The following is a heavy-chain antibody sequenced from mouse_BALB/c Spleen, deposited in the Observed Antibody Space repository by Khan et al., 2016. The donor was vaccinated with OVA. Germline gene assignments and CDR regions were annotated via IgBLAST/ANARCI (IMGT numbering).Heavy chain of an antibody. D-gene: IGHD1-1*01. V-gene: IGHV3-2*02. CDR3: ARWNYYGYTMDY. CDR2: ISYSGPT. Sequence: EVQLQESGPGLVKPSQSLSLTCTVTGYSITSNYVWNWIRQFPGNKLECMGYISYSGPTSYNPSLKSRITITRDTSKNQFFLQLNSVTTEDTATYYCARWNYYGYTMDYWGQGTSVTVSS. CDR1: GYSITSNYV. J-gene: IGHJ4*01.